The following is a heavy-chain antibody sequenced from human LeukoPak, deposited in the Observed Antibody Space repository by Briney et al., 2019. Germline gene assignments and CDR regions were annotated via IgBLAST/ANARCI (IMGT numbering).Heavy chain of an antibody. CDR3: ARDAVYADTPGISFDI. D-gene: IGHD5/OR15-5a*01. V-gene: IGHV4-31*03. CDR2: IYYSGST. CDR1: GGSISSGGYY. Sequence: SETLSLTCTVSGGSISSGGYYWSWIRQHPGKGLEWIGYIYYSGSTHYNPSLKSRVTISVDTSKNQFSLKLSSVTAADTAVYYCARDAVYADTPGISFDIWGHGTMVTVSS. J-gene: IGHJ3*02.